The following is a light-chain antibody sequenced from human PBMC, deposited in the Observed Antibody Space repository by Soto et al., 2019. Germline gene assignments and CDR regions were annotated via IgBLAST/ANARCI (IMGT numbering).Light chain of an antibody. Sequence: QSALTQPASVSGSPGQSITISCTGTSSDVGAYNDVSWYQQHPGKAPKLMIYEVNKRPSGVPDRFSGSKSGNTASLTVSGLQAEDEADYYGSSYAGSNNVYVFGGGTKVTVL. V-gene: IGLV2-8*01. CDR1: SSDVGAYND. CDR2: EVN. CDR3: SSYAGSNNVYV. J-gene: IGLJ2*01.